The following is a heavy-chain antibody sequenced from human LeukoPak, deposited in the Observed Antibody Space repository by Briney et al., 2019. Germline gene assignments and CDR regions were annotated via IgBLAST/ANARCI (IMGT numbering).Heavy chain of an antibody. J-gene: IGHJ5*01. CDR2: INPDNGVT. V-gene: IGHV1-2*02. Sequence: ASVQVSCKASGYTFTGYYLHWVRQAPGQGLEWMGWINPDNGVTNYAQKFQGRVTFTRDTSIRTAYMELSRLRSDDTAVYYCARDEGVCSGGSCADSWGQGTLVTVSS. CDR3: ARDEGVCSGGSCADS. CDR1: GYTFTGYY. D-gene: IGHD2-15*01.